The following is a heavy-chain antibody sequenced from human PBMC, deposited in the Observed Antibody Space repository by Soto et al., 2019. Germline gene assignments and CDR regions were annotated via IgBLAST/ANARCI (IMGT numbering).Heavy chain of an antibody. CDR2: IYYSGST. Sequence: SQTLSLTCTVSAGSISSSSYYWGWIRQPPGKGLEWIGSIYYSGSTYYNPSLKSRVTISVDTSKNQSSLKLSSVTAADTAVYFCARHRGDGVGYYYRDVWGKGTTVTVSS. J-gene: IGHJ6*03. V-gene: IGHV4-39*01. CDR1: AGSISSSSYY. D-gene: IGHD5-12*01. CDR3: ARHRGDGVGYYYRDV.